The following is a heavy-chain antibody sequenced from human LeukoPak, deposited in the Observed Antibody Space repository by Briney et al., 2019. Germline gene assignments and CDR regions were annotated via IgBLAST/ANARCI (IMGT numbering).Heavy chain of an antibody. CDR2: ISSSGTTI. J-gene: IGHJ4*02. CDR3: AREAAGYSSGWPDY. D-gene: IGHD6-19*01. Sequence: GGSLRLSCAASGFTFSSYEMNWVRQAPGKGLEWVSYISSSGTTIYYADSVNGRFTISRDSAKNALYLQMNSLRAEDTAVYYCAREAAGYSSGWPDYWGQGTLVTVSS. CDR1: GFTFSSYE. V-gene: IGHV3-48*03.